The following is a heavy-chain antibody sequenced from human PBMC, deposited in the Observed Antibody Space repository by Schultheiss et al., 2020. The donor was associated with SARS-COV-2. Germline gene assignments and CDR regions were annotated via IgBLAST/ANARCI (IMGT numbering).Heavy chain of an antibody. CDR2: IYYSGST. Sequence: SETLSLTCTVSGGSISSSSYYWGWIRQPPGKGLEWIGSIYYSGSTYYNPSLKSRVTISVDTSKNQFSLTLTAVTAADTAIYYCARDPFKSSFDSWGQGSLVTVSS. J-gene: IGHJ4*02. D-gene: IGHD6-13*01. CDR3: ARDPFKSSFDS. V-gene: IGHV4-39*07. CDR1: GGSISSSSYY.